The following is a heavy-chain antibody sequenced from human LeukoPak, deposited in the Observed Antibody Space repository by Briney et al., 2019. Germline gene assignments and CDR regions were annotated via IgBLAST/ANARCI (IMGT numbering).Heavy chain of an antibody. CDR1: GYTFTSYY. CDR3: ARAVVRGVITKGFDY. Sequence: ASVKVSCKASGYTFTSYYMHWVRQAPGQGLEWMGIINPSGGSTSYAQKFQGRVTMTRDTSTSTVYMELSSLRSEDTAVYYCARAVVRGVITKGFDYWGQGTLVTVSS. CDR2: INPSGGST. J-gene: IGHJ4*02. D-gene: IGHD3-10*01. V-gene: IGHV1-46*01.